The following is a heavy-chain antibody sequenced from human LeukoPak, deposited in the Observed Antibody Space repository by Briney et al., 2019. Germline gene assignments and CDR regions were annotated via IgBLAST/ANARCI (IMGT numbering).Heavy chain of an antibody. Sequence: GGSLGLSCVTSGFTFSSYDMSWVRQAPGKGLEWVSVISGSGGTPYYADSVKGRFTISRDNSKSTLYLQMNSLRAEDTAVYYCAKDTSGSTSYSYHYGMDVWGQGTTVTVSS. CDR1: GFTFSSYD. CDR2: ISGSGGTP. V-gene: IGHV3-23*01. CDR3: AKDTSGSTSYSYHYGMDV. J-gene: IGHJ6*02. D-gene: IGHD1-26*01.